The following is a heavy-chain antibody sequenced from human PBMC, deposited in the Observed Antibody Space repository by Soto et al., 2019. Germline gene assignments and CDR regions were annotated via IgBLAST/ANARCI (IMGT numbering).Heavy chain of an antibody. CDR2: ISYDGINK. J-gene: IGHJ4*02. D-gene: IGHD3-10*01. CDR3: AKDLYGSGTLIDF. CDR1: GFTFSSYA. V-gene: IGHV3-30*18. Sequence: PGGSLRLSCAASGFTFSSYAMYWVRQAPGKGLEWVAVISYDGINKYYADSVKGRFTISRDKSKNTLSLQMNSLRAEDTAVYYCAKDLYGSGTLIDFWGQGTLVTVSS.